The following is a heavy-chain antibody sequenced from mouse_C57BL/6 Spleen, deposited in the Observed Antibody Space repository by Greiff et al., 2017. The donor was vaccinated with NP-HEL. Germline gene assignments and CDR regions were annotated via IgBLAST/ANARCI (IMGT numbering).Heavy chain of an antibody. Sequence: EVKVVESGGGLVKPGGSLKLSCAASGFTFSSYAMSWVRQTPEKRLEWVATISDGGSYTYYPDNVKGRFTISRDNAKNNLYLQMSHLKSEDTAMYYCAREGDGPFAYWGQGTLVTVSA. V-gene: IGHV5-4*01. D-gene: IGHD2-3*01. CDR3: AREGDGPFAY. CDR2: ISDGGSYT. J-gene: IGHJ3*01. CDR1: GFTFSSYA.